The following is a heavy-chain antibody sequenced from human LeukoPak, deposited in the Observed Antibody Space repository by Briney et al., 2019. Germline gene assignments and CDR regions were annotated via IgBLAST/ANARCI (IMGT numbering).Heavy chain of an antibody. CDR3: AHGDYPLTY. CDR1: GITVTNNY. J-gene: IGHJ4*02. Sequence: GGSLRLSCAASGITVTNNYWHWLRQAPGKGLEWVSIIYANGDTLYAASVRGRSTFSRDNSKNTFYLQMNSLRAEDTAIYYCAHGDYPLTYWGQGTLVTVSS. CDR2: IYANGDT. V-gene: IGHV3-66*01. D-gene: IGHD4-17*01.